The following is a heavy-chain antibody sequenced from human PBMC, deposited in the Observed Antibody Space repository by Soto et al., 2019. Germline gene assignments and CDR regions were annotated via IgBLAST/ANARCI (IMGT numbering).Heavy chain of an antibody. J-gene: IGHJ4*02. CDR3: ARAVGDPLYYLDY. Sequence: QVQLQESGPGLVRPSETLSLTCTVSSDSISSYYWIWIRQSPGKGLEWIGYTDYSGNTNYNPSHKSRVTISGDTSKNQFSLRQSSVTAADTAVYYCARAVGDPLYYLDYWGQGTLVTVSS. D-gene: IGHD6-19*01. CDR2: TDYSGNT. CDR1: SDSISSYY. V-gene: IGHV4-59*08.